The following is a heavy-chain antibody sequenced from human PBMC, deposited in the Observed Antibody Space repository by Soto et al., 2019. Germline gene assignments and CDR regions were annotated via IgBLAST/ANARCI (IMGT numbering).Heavy chain of an antibody. V-gene: IGHV3-30-3*01. D-gene: IGHD4-17*01. CDR2: ISYDGSNK. J-gene: IGHJ4*02. Sequence: GGSLRLSCAASGFTFSSYAMHWVRQAPGKGLEWVAVISYDGSNKYYADSVKGRFTISRDNSKNTLYLLMNSLRAEDTAVYYCAVHDYGDYARAGYWGQGTLVTVSS. CDR1: GFTFSSYA. CDR3: AVHDYGDYARAGY.